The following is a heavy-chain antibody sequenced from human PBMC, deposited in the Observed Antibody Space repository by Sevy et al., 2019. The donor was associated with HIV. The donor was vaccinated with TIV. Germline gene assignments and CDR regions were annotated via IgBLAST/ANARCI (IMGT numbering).Heavy chain of an antibody. J-gene: IGHJ4*02. D-gene: IGHD3-16*01. CDR1: GYTFTNYY. V-gene: IGHV1-46*03. CDR3: GRTSPRGGFDC. CDR2: INPSDVST. Sequence: ASVKVSCKASGYTFTNYYMHWVRQAPGQGLEWMVIINPSDVSTIYAQKFQGRVTMTRDTSTSTVYMELSSLRSDDTAVYYRGRTSPRGGFDCWGQGALVTVSS.